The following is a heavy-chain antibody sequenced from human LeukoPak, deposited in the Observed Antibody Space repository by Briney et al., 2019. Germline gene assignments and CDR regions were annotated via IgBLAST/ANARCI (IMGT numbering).Heavy chain of an antibody. CDR3: AQSKSYYGSSGYDFDS. J-gene: IGHJ4*02. D-gene: IGHD3-22*01. CDR1: GFSLSISGVG. Sequence: ESGPALVKPTQTLTLTCTFSGFSLSISGVGVDWIRQPPGKALEWLAVIYWDDDKRYSPYLKSRLTITGDTSNNQVVLTMTNMDPVDTATYYCAQSKSYYGSSGYDFDSWGQGILVTVSS. V-gene: IGHV2-5*02. CDR2: IYWDDDK.